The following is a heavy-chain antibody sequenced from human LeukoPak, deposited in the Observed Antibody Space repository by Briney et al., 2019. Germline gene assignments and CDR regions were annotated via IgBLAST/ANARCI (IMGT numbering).Heavy chain of an antibody. CDR1: GGSISSYY. CDR2: IYHSGST. CDR3: ARSPLDGGARAFDI. J-gene: IGHJ3*02. V-gene: IGHV4-59*12. Sequence: SETLSLTCTVSGGSISSYYWSWIRQLAGKGLEWIGYIYHSGSTYYNPSLKSRVTISVDRSKNQFSLKLSSVTAADTAVYYCARSPLDGGARAFDIWGQGTMVTVSS. D-gene: IGHD2-15*01.